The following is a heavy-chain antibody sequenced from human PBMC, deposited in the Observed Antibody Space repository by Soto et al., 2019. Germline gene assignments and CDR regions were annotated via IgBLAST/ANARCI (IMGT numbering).Heavy chain of an antibody. CDR3: ASSRLLDSSGYYYYGMDV. CDR1: GWSYISYR. CDR2: IYPGDSDT. J-gene: IGHJ6*02. V-gene: IGHV5-51*07. Sequence: MRSGKGCGWSYISYRSGSVHKKPGKGLEWMGIIYPGDSDTRYSPSFQGQVTISADKSISTAYLQWSSLKASDTAMYYCASSRLLDSSGYYYYGMDVWGQGTTVSVSS. D-gene: IGHD3-22*01.